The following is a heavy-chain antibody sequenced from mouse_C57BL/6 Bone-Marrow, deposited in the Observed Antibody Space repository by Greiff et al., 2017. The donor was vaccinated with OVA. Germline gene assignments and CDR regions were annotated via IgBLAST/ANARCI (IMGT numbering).Heavy chain of an antibody. V-gene: IGHV1-15*01. CDR1: GYTFTDYE. CDR2: IDPETGGT. Sequence: VQLQQSGAELVRPGASVTLSCKASGYTFTDYEMHWVKQTPVHGLEWIGAIDPETGGTASNQKFKGKAILTAAKSSSTAYMELRSLTSEASAVYYCTRGYSNYYAMDYWGQGTSVTVSS. J-gene: IGHJ4*01. CDR3: TRGYSNYYAMDY. D-gene: IGHD2-5*01.